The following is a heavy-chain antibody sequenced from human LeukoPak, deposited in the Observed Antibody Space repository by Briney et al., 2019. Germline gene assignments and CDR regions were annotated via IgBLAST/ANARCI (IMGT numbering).Heavy chain of an antibody. CDR3: ARPTTVTTSGGST. CDR1: GGSFSGYY. J-gene: IGHJ5*02. D-gene: IGHD4-17*01. Sequence: SETLSLTCAVYGGSFSGYYWSWIRQPPRKGLEWIGEINHSGSTNYNPSLTSRVTISVDTSKNQLSLKLSSVTAADTAVYYCARPTTVTTSGGSTWGQGTLVTVSS. V-gene: IGHV4-34*01. CDR2: INHSGST.